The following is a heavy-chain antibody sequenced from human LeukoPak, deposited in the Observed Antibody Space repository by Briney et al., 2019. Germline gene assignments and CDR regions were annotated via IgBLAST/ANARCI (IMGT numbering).Heavy chain of an antibody. J-gene: IGHJ4*02. V-gene: IGHV5-51*01. D-gene: IGHD4-17*01. CDR1: GYSFTSYW. Sequence: GESLKISCNGSGYSFTSYWIGWVRQMPGRGLEWMGIIHPADSDTRFSPSFLGQVTISADKSINTAYLQWSRLKASDTAIYYCARMDDYGDYGIYWGQGTLVTVSS. CDR2: IHPADSDT. CDR3: ARMDDYGDYGIY.